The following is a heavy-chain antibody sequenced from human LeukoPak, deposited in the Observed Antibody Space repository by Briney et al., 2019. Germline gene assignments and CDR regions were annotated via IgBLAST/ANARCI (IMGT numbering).Heavy chain of an antibody. D-gene: IGHD3-22*01. CDR1: GFTLSSYA. CDR3: ARARSYDTVWTLPDY. J-gene: IGHJ4*02. Sequence: GGSLRLSCAAAGFTLSSYAMRWGRQPAGKGREYVSAINGNGGRTYYADSVKPRLTISRDNSENTLYLQLPSLRAEDMAVYYCARARSYDTVWTLPDYLRQGTLVTVSS. V-gene: IGHV3-64*02. CDR2: INGNGGRT.